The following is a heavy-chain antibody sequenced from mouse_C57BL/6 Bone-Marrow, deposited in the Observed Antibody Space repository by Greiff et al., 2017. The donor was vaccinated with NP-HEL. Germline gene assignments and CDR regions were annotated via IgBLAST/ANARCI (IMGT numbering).Heavy chain of an antibody. D-gene: IGHD1-1*01. CDR3: AREGITTVVYFDY. CDR2: IYPGSGST. Sequence: QVQLQQPGAELVKPGASVKMSCKASGYTFTSYWITWVKQRPGQGLEWIGDIYPGSGSTKYNEKFKSKATLTVDTSSSTAYMQLSSLTSEDSAVYYCAREGITTVVYFDYWGQGTTLTVSS. J-gene: IGHJ2*01. CDR1: GYTFTSYW. V-gene: IGHV1-55*01.